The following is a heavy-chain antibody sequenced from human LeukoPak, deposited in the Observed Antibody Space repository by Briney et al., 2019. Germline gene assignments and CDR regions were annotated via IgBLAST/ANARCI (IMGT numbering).Heavy chain of an antibody. J-gene: IGHJ4*02. Sequence: ASVKVSCKASGYTFTSYGISWVRQAPGQGLEWMGWISAYNGNTNYAQKLQGRVTMTTDTSTSTAYMELRSLRSDDTAVYYCARDSIYYDSSGYCQPRDYWGQGTLVTVSS. D-gene: IGHD3-22*01. CDR2: ISAYNGNT. CDR1: GYTFTSYG. V-gene: IGHV1-18*01. CDR3: ARDSIYYDSSGYCQPRDY.